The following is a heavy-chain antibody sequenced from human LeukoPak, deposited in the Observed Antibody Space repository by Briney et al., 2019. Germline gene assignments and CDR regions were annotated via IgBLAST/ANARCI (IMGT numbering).Heavy chain of an antibody. CDR1: GFTFSSYG. J-gene: IGHJ4*02. D-gene: IGHD3-10*01. V-gene: IGHV3-23*01. CDR2: ISGSGGST. CDR3: AKDPQEYYFDY. Sequence: GGTLRLSCAASGFTFSSYGMSWVRQAPGKGLEWVSAISGSGGSTYYADSVKGRFTISRDNPKNTLYLQMNSLRAEDTAVYYCAKDPQEYYFDYWGQGTLVTVSS.